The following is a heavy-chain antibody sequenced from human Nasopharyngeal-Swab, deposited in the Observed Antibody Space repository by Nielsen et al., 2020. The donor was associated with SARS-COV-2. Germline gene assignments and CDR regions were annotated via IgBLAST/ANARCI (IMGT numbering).Heavy chain of an antibody. CDR2: IIPIFGTA. D-gene: IGHD6-13*01. CDR1: GGTFSSYA. CDR3: ASRGQLTGAEYFQH. V-gene: IGHV1-69*13. J-gene: IGHJ1*01. Sequence: SVKVSCNASGGTFSSYAISWLRQAPGQGLEWMGGIIPIFGTANYAQKFQGRVTITADEFTSTAYMELSSLRSEDTAVYYCASRGQLTGAEYFQHWGQGTLVTVSS.